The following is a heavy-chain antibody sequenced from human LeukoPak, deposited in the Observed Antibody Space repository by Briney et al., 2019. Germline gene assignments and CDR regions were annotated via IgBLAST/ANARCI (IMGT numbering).Heavy chain of an antibody. CDR1: GYSISSGYY. V-gene: IGHV4-38-2*01. CDR3: ASYYASGVSAYNYYGMDV. Sequence: SESLSLTCAVSGYSISSGYYWGWIRQPPGKGLEWIGSMSHNRGTYYNPSLKSRVTISMDTSKNQFSLRLSSVTAADTAVYYCASYYASGVSAYNYYGMDVWGKGTTVTVSS. CDR2: MSHNRGT. D-gene: IGHD3-10*01. J-gene: IGHJ6*04.